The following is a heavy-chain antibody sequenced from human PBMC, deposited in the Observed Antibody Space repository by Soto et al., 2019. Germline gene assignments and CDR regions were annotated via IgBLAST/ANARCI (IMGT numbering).Heavy chain of an antibody. CDR2: IYSGGST. Sequence: LRLSCAASGFTVGSNYMSWVRQAPGKGLEWVSVIYSGGSTYYADSVKGRFTISRDNSKNTLYLQMNSLRAEDTAVYYCARGGEGYDFWSGYYPTYYFDYWGQGTLVTVSS. CDR1: GFTVGSNY. J-gene: IGHJ4*02. V-gene: IGHV3-53*01. CDR3: ARGGEGYDFWSGYYPTYYFDY. D-gene: IGHD3-3*01.